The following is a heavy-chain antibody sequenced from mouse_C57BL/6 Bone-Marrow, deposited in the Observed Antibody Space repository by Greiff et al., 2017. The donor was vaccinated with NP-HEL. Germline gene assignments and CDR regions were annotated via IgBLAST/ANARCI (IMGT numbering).Heavy chain of an antibody. D-gene: IGHD1-1*01. J-gene: IGHJ1*03. CDR3: ASPLITTVGREGFDV. V-gene: IGHV1-52*01. CDR2: IDPSDSET. Sequence: QVQLQQPGAELVRPGSSVKLSCKASGYTFTSYWMHWVKQRPIQGLEWIGNIDPSDSETHYNQKFKDKATLTVDKSSSTAYMQLSSLTSEDSAVYYGASPLITTVGREGFDVWGTGTTVTVSS. CDR1: GYTFTSYW.